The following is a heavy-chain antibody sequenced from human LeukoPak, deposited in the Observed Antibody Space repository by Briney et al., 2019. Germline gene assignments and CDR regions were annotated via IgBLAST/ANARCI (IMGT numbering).Heavy chain of an antibody. D-gene: IGHD3-22*01. V-gene: IGHV3-48*03. CDR3: AREDTSGYSLSFDY. CDR2: ISSSSYTI. Sequence: PGGSLGLSCAGSGFTFSSYGMNWVRQAPGKGLEWVSYISSSSYTIYYAGSVKGRFTISRDNAKNSLYLQMNSLRADDTAVYYCAREDTSGYSLSFDYWGQGTLVTVSS. CDR1: GFTFSSYG. J-gene: IGHJ4*02.